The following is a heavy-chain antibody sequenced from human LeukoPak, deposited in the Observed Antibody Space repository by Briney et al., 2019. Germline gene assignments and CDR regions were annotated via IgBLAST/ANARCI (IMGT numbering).Heavy chain of an antibody. CDR1: GGTFSSYA. CDR2: IIPIFGTA. CDR3: ARGVRSRPNTVDY. V-gene: IGHV1-69*13. J-gene: IGHJ4*02. Sequence: RASVKVSCKASGGTFSSYAISWVRQAPGQGLEWMGGIIPIFGTANYAQKFQGRVTITADESTSTAYMELSSLRSEDTAVYYCARGVRSRPNTVDYWGQGTLVTVSS. D-gene: IGHD3-10*01.